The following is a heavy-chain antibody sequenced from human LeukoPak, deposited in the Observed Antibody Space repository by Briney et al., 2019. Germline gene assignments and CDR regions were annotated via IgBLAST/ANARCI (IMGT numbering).Heavy chain of an antibody. V-gene: IGHV3-21*01. CDR2: ISSSSSYI. CDR3: ARAGITIFGVGSRGAFDI. D-gene: IGHD3-3*01. J-gene: IGHJ3*02. Sequence: GGSLRLSCAASGFTFSSYSMNWVRQAPGKGLEWISSISSSSSYIYYADSVKGRFTISRDNAKNSLYLQTNSLRAEDTAVYYCARAGITIFGVGSRGAFDIWGQGTMVTVSS. CDR1: GFTFSSYS.